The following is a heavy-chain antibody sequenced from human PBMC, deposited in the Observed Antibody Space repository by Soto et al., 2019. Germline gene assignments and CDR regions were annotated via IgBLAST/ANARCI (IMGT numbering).Heavy chain of an antibody. V-gene: IGHV1-8*01. CDR3: ARRSGYSSGWYTIDY. CDR2: MNPNSGNT. Sequence: ASVKVSCKASGYTFTSYDINWVRQATGQGLEWMGWMNPNSGNTGYAQKFQGRVTMTRNTSLSTAYMELSSLRSEDTAVYYCARRSGYSSGWYTIDYWGQGTLVTVSS. CDR1: GYTFTSYD. J-gene: IGHJ4*02. D-gene: IGHD6-19*01.